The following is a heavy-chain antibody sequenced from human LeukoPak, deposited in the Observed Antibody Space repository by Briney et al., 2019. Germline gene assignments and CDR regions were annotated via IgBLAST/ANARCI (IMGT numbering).Heavy chain of an antibody. D-gene: IGHD6-25*01. V-gene: IGHV2-5*02. J-gene: IGHJ5*01. Sequence: SGPTQAKPTQTLTLTWTFSGFALRTSGGGGGWIRHTPVKALEWLPLSYWDGDKRYSPSPKSRLTITKDSSKNQVVLRMTNMDPIDTATYYGAHRLMAAPFDSWGQGTLVTVSS. CDR3: AHRLMAAPFDS. CDR2: SYWDGDK. CDR1: GFALRTSGGG.